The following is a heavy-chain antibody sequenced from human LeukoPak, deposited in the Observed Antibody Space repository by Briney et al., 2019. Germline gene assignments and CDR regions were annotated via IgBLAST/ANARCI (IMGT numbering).Heavy chain of an antibody. CDR1: GYTFTSYA. J-gene: IGHJ4*02. Sequence: ASVKVSCKASGYTFTSYAMNWVRQAPGQGLEWMGWINTNTGNPTYAQGFTGRFVFSLDTSVSTAYLQISSLKAEDTAVYYCARDRKGLAGYSSSCLGYWGQGTLVTVSS. V-gene: IGHV7-4-1*02. CDR3: ARDRKGLAGYSSSCLGY. CDR2: INTNTGNP. D-gene: IGHD6-13*01.